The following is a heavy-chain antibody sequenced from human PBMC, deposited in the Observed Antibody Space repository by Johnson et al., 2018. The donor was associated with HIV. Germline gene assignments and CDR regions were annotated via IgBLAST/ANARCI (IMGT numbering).Heavy chain of an antibody. J-gene: IGHJ3*02. Sequence: VQLVESGGGVVQPGRSLRLSCAASGFTFSSYAMHWVRQAPGKGLEWVAVISYDGSNKYYADSVKGRFTISRDNSKNTLYLQMNSLKTEDTAVYYCARDRAGNAFDIWGQGTMVTVSS. V-gene: IGHV3-30*04. CDR2: ISYDGSNK. CDR3: ARDRAGNAFDI. CDR1: GFTFSSYA.